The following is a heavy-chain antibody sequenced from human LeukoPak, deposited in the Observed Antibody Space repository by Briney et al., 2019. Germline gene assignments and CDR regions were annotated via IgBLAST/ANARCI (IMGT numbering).Heavy chain of an antibody. CDR3: AADPIMITFKYGMDV. Sequence: GTSVKVSCKASGFTFTSSAVQWVRQARGQRLEWIGWIVVGSGNTNYAQKFQERVTITRDMSTSTAYMELSSLRSEDTAVYYCAADPIMITFKYGMDVWGQGTTVTVSS. D-gene: IGHD3-16*01. J-gene: IGHJ6*02. V-gene: IGHV1-58*01. CDR2: IVVGSGNT. CDR1: GFTFTSSA.